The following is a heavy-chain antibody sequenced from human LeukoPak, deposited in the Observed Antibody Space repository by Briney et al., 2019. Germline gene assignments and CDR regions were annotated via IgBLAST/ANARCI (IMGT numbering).Heavy chain of an antibody. CDR2: IKQDASEK. CDR3: AREVTYYSDKEGRNAFDI. CDR1: GLTFNIYW. V-gene: IGHV3-7*01. Sequence: GGSLRLSCAASGLTFNIYWMSWVRQAPGEGLEWVANIKQDASEKYYVDSVKGRFTISRDNAKNSLYLQMNSLRAEDTAVYYCAREVTYYSDKEGRNAFDIWGQGTMVTASS. D-gene: IGHD3-22*01. J-gene: IGHJ3*02.